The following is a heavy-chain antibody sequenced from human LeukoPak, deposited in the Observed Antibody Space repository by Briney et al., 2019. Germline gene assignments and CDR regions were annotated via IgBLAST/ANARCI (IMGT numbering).Heavy chain of an antibody. V-gene: IGHV4-59*01. CDR2: IYYSGST. CDR3: ARDVGYCSGGSCYGAWFDP. CDR1: GGSISSYY. Sequence: SETLSLTCTVSGGSISSYYWSWIRQPPGKGLEWIGYIYYSGSTNYNPSLKSRVTISVDTSKNQFSLKLSSVTAADTAVYYCARDVGYCSGGSCYGAWFDPWGQGTLVTVSS. J-gene: IGHJ5*02. D-gene: IGHD2-15*01.